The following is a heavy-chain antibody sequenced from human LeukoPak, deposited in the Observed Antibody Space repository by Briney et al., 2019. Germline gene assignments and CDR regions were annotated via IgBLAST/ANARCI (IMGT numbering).Heavy chain of an antibody. J-gene: IGHJ4*02. CDR2: IYYSGST. V-gene: IGHV4-59*01. D-gene: IGHD1-1*01. CDR3: ARDRELAY. Sequence: SETLSLTCTVSGGSISSYYWSWIRQPPGKGLEWIGYIYYSGSTNYNPSLKSRVAISVDTSKNQFSLKLSSVTAADTAVYYCARDRELAYWGQGTLVTVSS. CDR1: GGSISSYY.